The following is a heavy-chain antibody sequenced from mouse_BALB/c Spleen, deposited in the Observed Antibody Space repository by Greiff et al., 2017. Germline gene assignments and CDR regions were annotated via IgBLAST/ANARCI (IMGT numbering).Heavy chain of an antibody. V-gene: IGHV1-59*01. D-gene: IGHD4-1*01. CDR2: IDPSDSNT. CDR3: TRWEGAMDY. Sequence: VQLKQPGAELVKPGASVKMSCKASGFTFTSYWMHWVKQRPGQGLEWIGVIDPSDSNTNYTQKFKGKPTITVDTSSSTAYMQLSSLTSEDSAVYYGTRWEGAMDYWGEGTSVTVAS. J-gene: IGHJ4*01. CDR1: GFTFTSYW.